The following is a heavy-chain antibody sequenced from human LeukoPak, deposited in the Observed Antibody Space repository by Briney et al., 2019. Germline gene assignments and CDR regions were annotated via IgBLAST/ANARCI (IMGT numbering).Heavy chain of an antibody. V-gene: IGHV3-23*01. D-gene: IGHD3-22*01. CDR3: ARGSSGYHFDY. CDR1: GFTFSNYV. Sequence: PGGSLRLSCVASGFTFSNYVISWVRQAPGKGLEWVSAISGSGGSTYYADSVKGRFTISRDSSKNTVYLQMNSLRAEDTAVYYCARGSSGYHFDYWGQGTLVTVSS. J-gene: IGHJ4*02. CDR2: ISGSGGST.